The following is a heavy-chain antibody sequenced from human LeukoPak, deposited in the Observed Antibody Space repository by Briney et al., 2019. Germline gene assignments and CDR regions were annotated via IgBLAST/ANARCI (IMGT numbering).Heavy chain of an antibody. D-gene: IGHD5-18*01. Sequence: GGALRLSCAASGFTFSRYAMGWVRQAPGKGLEWVSAISGSGGSTYYADSVKGRFTISRDNSKNTLYLQMNSLRAEDTAVYYCAKDHVDTAMEDYYFDYWGQGTLVTVSS. CDR3: AKDHVDTAMEDYYFDY. V-gene: IGHV3-23*01. CDR1: GFTFSRYA. CDR2: ISGSGGST. J-gene: IGHJ4*02.